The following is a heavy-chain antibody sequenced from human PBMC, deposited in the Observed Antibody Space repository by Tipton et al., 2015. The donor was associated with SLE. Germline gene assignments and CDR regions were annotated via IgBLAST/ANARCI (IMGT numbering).Heavy chain of an antibody. CDR1: GGSISSSSYY. CDR3: ARRADYYGSGSYGFDY. Sequence: TLSLTCTVSGGSISSSSYYWGWIRQPPGKGLEWIGSIYYSGSTYYNPSLKSRVTISVDTSKNQFSLKLSSVTAADTAVYYCARRADYYGSGSYGFDYWGQGTLVTVSS. CDR2: IYYSGST. J-gene: IGHJ4*02. V-gene: IGHV4-39*01. D-gene: IGHD3-10*01.